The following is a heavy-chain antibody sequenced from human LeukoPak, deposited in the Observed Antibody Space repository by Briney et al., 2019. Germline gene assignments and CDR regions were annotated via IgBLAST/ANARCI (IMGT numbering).Heavy chain of an antibody. Sequence: GGSLRLSCAGSGFTFSSYSINWVRQAPGKGLDWVSYISSSGSTIYYAESVKGRFTVSRDYAKNSVYLQMNSLRAEDTAVYYRARDRSSLAPYYYYMDVWGKGTTVTVSS. J-gene: IGHJ6*03. CDR2: ISSSGSTI. CDR3: ARDRSSLAPYYYYMDV. V-gene: IGHV3-48*04. CDR1: GFTFSSYS. D-gene: IGHD2-15*01.